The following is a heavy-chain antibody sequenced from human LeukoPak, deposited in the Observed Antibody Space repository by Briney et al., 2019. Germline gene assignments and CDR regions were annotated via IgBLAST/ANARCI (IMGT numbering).Heavy chain of an antibody. Sequence: SVKVSCKAPGGTFSSYAISWVRQAPGQGLEWMGGIIPVFGTANYAQKFQGRVTITTDESTSTAYMELSSLRSEDTAVYYCARDLGVGYFDLWGRGTLVTVSS. D-gene: IGHD3-3*01. CDR1: GGTFSSYA. CDR3: ARDLGVGYFDL. CDR2: IIPVFGTA. J-gene: IGHJ2*01. V-gene: IGHV1-69*05.